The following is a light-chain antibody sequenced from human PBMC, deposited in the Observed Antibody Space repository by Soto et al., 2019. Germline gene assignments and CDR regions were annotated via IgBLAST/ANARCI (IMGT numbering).Light chain of an antibody. J-gene: IGLJ3*02. V-gene: IGLV2-14*01. Sequence: QSALTQPASVSGSPGQSITISCTGTSSDVGGYNYVSWYQQHPGNAPKLMIYDVSNRPSGVSNRFSGPKSGNTASLTISGLQAEDEANYYCSSYTSSSTTVFGGGTKLTVL. CDR3: SSYTSSSTTV. CDR1: SSDVGGYNY. CDR2: DVS.